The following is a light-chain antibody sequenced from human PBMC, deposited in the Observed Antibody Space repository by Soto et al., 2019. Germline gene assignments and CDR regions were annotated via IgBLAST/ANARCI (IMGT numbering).Light chain of an antibody. CDR3: SSLTSTITVI. Sequence: QSALTQPASVSGSPGQSITISCTGTFSDVGGYDYVSWYQQRPGEAPKLMIYEVTNRPSGVSNRFSGSKSGNTASLSISGLQAEDEADYYCSSLTSTITVIFGGGTKLTVL. CDR1: FSDVGGYDY. CDR2: EVT. J-gene: IGLJ2*01. V-gene: IGLV2-14*01.